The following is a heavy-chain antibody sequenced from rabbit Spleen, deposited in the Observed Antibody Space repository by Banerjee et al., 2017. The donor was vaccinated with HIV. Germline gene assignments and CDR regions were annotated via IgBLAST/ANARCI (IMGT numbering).Heavy chain of an antibody. CDR1: GFSFSSSDY. CDR2: IAGSSSGFT. CDR3: ARDLAGYVGFGYISYLDL. Sequence: QSLEESGGDLVKPGASLTLTCTASGFSFSSSDYICWVRQAPGKGLEWISCIAGSSSGFTYSATWATGRFTISKTSSTTVTLQMTSLTVADTATYFCARDLAGYVGFGYISYLDLWGQGTLVTVS. D-gene: IGHD4-2*01. J-gene: IGHJ4*01. V-gene: IGHV1S40*01.